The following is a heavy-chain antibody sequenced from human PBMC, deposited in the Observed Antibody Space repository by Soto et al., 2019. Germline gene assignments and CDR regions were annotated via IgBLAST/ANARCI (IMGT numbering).Heavy chain of an antibody. Sequence: GGSLRLSCAASGFTFSHYPMFWFRQPPGKGLEWVAYILSDGDNEQYADSVKGRFTISRDNSKNTLYLQMISLGPEDTALYYCSREDFWGQGTLVTVSS. CDR1: GFTFSHYP. CDR2: ILSDGDNE. J-gene: IGHJ4*02. V-gene: IGHV3-30*14. CDR3: SREDF.